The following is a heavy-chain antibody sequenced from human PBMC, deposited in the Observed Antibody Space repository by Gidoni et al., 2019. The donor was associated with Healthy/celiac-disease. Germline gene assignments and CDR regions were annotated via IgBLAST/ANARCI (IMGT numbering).Heavy chain of an antibody. J-gene: IGHJ6*02. V-gene: IGHV3-33*01. CDR2: IWYDGSNK. CDR3: ARDYRRAVAGMDV. Sequence: QVQLVESGGGVVQPGRSLRLSCTASGFTFSSYGMHWVRQAPGKGLEWVAVIWYDGSNKYYADYVKGRFTISRDNSKNTLYLQMNSLRAEDTAVYYCARDYRRAVAGMDVWGQGTTVTVSS. D-gene: IGHD6-19*01. CDR1: GFTFSSYG.